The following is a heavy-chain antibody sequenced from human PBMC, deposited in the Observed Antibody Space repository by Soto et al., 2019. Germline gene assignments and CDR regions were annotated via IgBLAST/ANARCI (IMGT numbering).Heavy chain of an antibody. J-gene: IGHJ5*02. D-gene: IGHD3-22*01. V-gene: IGHV4-39*01. CDR1: GDSINHSRFY. CDR2: IYHTGNA. CDR3: ARDFFDSSDYTTNWFDH. Sequence: SETLSLTCSVSGDSINHSRFYWAWIRQPQGKGLEWIGSIYHTGNAYYNPSLKSRVTISVDTSKNQFSLKLTSVTAADAALYYCARDFFDSSDYTTNWFDHWGQGTLVTVSS.